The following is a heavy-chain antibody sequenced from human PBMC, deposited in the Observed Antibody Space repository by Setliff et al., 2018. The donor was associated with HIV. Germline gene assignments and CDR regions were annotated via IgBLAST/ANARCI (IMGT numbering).Heavy chain of an antibody. Sequence: VKVSCKASGYSFTSYYLHWVRQAPGQGLEWMGRINPSGGSTNYAQRFQGRVTITTDTSTDTAYMELSSLRFDDTAVYYCARSGGGWYNWFEPWGPGTPVTVSS. D-gene: IGHD3-16*01. V-gene: IGHV1-46*01. CDR2: INPSGGST. CDR1: GYSFTSYY. J-gene: IGHJ5*02. CDR3: ARSGGGWYNWFEP.